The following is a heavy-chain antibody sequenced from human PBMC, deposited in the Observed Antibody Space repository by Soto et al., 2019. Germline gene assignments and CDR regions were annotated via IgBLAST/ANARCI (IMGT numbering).Heavy chain of an antibody. V-gene: IGHV4-39*01. CDR2: IYYSGST. CDR3: ASTTTDDGGVVAANRKAIYI. CDR1: GGSISSSSYY. Sequence: QLQLQESGPGLVKPSETLSLTCTVSGGSISSSSYYWGWIRQPPGKGLEWIGSIYYSGSTYYNPSLTSRSTISVVTAKNQFSPQLKSVTAASTAVYYRASTTTDDGGVVAANRKAIYIWGQGTMVNAAS. J-gene: IGHJ3*02. D-gene: IGHD2-15*01.